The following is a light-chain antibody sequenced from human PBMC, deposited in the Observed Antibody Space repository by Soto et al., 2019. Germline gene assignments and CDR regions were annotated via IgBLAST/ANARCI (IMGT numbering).Light chain of an antibody. J-gene: IGLJ2*01. CDR2: DVS. CDR3: SSYTSSSTLV. V-gene: IGLV2-14*01. Sequence: QSALTQPASVSGSPGQSITISCTGTSSDVGGYNYVSWYQQHPGKAPKLMIYDVSNRPSGVSNRFSGSKSGNTASLTISGLQAEYESDYYCSSYTSSSTLVLGGGTKVTVL. CDR1: SSDVGGYNY.